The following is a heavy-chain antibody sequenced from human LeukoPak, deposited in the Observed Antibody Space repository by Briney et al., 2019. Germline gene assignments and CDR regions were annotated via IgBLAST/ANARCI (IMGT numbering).Heavy chain of an antibody. D-gene: IGHD5-24*01. V-gene: IGHV4-39*01. Sequence: PSETLSLTCTVSGGSISSSSYYWGWIRQPPGKGLEWIGSIYYSGSTYYNPSLKSRVTISVDTSKNQFSLKLSSGTAADTAVYYCARRKRKGLGWFDPWGQGTLVTVSS. CDR1: GGSISSSSYY. CDR3: ARRKRKGLGWFDP. CDR2: IYYSGST. J-gene: IGHJ5*02.